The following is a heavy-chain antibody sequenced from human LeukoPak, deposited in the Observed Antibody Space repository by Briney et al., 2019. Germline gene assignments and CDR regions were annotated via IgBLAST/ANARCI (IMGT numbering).Heavy chain of an antibody. J-gene: IGHJ3*02. V-gene: IGHV4-39*07. CDR1: GGSISSSSYY. Sequence: KSSETLSLTCTVSGGSISSSSYYWGWIRQPPGKGLEWIGSIYYSGSTYYNPSLKSRVTISVDTSKNQFSLKLSSVTAADTAVYYCAREGDSYSSSSGTFDIWGQGTMVTVSS. CDR2: IYYSGST. D-gene: IGHD6-13*01. CDR3: AREGDSYSSSSGTFDI.